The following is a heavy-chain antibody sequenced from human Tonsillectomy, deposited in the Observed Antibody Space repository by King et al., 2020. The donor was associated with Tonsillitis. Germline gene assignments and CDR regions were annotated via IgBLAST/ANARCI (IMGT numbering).Heavy chain of an antibody. V-gene: IGHV7-4-1*02. J-gene: IGHJ4*02. CDR3: ARTSYGSGSYRGDY. D-gene: IGHD3-10*01. CDR1: GYTFTTYA. Sequence: QLVQSGSELKKPGASVKVSCKASGYTFTTYAMNWVRQAPGQGLEWMGWINTNTGNPTYAQGFTGPFVFSLDTSVSTAYLQISSLKADDTAVYYCARTSYGSGSYRGDYWGQVTLVTVSS. CDR2: INTNTGNP.